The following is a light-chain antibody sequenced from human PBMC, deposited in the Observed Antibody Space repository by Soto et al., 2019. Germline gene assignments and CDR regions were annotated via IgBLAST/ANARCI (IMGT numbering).Light chain of an antibody. CDR2: GAS. V-gene: IGKV3-20*01. CDR1: QSVSSSY. Sequence: EIVLTQSPGTLSLSPGERATLSCRASQSVSSSYLAWFQQKPGQAPRLLMHGASSRATGIPDRFSGSGSGTDFTLTISRLEPADFAVYYCQQYGSSPLTFGGGTKVEIK. CDR3: QQYGSSPLT. J-gene: IGKJ4*01.